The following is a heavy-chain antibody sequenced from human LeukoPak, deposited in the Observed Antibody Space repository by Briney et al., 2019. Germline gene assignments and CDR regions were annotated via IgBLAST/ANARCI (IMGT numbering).Heavy chain of an antibody. J-gene: IGHJ4*02. Sequence: GGSLRLSCAASGFTFDDYGMSWVRQAPGKGLEWVSGINWNGGSTGYADSVKGRFTISRDNAKNSLYLQMNSLRAEDTALYYCARTLAYCGGDCYKRGYFDYWGQGTLVTVSS. V-gene: IGHV3-20*04. CDR1: GFTFDDYG. CDR2: INWNGGST. CDR3: ARTLAYCGGDCYKRGYFDY. D-gene: IGHD2-21*02.